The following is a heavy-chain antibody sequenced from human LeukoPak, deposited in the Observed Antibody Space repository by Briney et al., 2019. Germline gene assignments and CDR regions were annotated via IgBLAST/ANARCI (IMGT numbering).Heavy chain of an antibody. CDR1: GFTFSSYA. Sequence: PGGSLRLSCAASGFTFSSYAKSWVRQAPGKGLEWVSYISSSGSTIYYADSVKGRFTISRDNAKNSLYLQMNSLRAEDTAVYYCARDHVGHFWSGEVGSDPWGQGTLVTVSS. CDR2: ISSSGSTI. J-gene: IGHJ5*02. CDR3: ARDHVGHFWSGEVGSDP. V-gene: IGHV3-48*04. D-gene: IGHD3-3*02.